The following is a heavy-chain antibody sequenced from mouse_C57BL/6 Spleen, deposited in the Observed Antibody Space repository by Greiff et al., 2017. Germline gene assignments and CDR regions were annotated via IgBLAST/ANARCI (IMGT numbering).Heavy chain of an antibody. CDR3: ARDRSNYAALAMDY. CDR1: GFTFSSYA. Sequence: EVKLVESGGGLVKPGGFLKLSCAASGFTFSSYAMSWVRQTPEKRLAWVATISDGGSYTYYPDNVKGRFTISRDNAKNNLYLQMSHLKSEDTAMYYCARDRSNYAALAMDYWGQGTSVTVSS. D-gene: IGHD2-5*01. CDR2: ISDGGSYT. V-gene: IGHV5-4*01. J-gene: IGHJ4*01.